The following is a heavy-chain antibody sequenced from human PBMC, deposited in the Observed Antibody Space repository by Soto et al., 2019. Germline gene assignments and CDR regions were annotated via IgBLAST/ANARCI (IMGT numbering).Heavy chain of an antibody. CDR1: GFTFSDHY. V-gene: IGHV3-30*18. CDR3: AKDLGDYPYGMDV. J-gene: IGHJ6*02. CDR2: ISYDGSNK. Sequence: GGSLRLSCAASGFTFSDHYMDWVRQAPGKGLEWVAVISYDGSNKYYADSVKGRFTISRDNSKNTLYLQMNSLRAEDTAVYYCAKDLGDYPYGMDVWGQGTTVTVSS. D-gene: IGHD4-17*01.